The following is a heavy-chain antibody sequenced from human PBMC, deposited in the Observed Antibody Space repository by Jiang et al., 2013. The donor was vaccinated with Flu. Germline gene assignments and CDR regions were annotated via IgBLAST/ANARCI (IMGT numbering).Heavy chain of an antibody. CDR1: GYSFTSYW. Sequence: GAEVKKPGESLTISCKGSGYSFTSYWISWVRQMPGKGLEWMGRIDPSDSQTDYRPSFRGHVTISADNSITTAYLQWSSLKASDTAVYYCARRVPYYHYGMDVWGQGTTVTVSS. V-gene: IGHV5-10-1*01. CDR3: ARRVPYYHYGMDV. J-gene: IGHJ6*02. CDR2: IDPSDSQT.